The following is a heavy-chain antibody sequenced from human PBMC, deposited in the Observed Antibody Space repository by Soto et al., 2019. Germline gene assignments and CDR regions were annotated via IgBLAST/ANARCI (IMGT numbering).Heavy chain of an antibody. V-gene: IGHV4-34*01. CDR3: ARDRGITIFGVVRGYDGMDV. J-gene: IGHJ6*02. CDR1: GGSFSGYY. CDR2: INHSGST. D-gene: IGHD3-3*01. Sequence: SETLSLTCAVYGGSFSGYYWSWIRQPPGKGLEWIGEINHSGSTNYNPSLKSRVTISVDTSKNQFSLKLSSVTAADTAVYYCARDRGITIFGVVRGYDGMDVWGQGTTVTVSS.